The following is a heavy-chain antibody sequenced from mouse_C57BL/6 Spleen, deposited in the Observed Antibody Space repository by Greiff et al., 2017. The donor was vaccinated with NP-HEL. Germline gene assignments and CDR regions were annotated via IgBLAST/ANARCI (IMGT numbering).Heavy chain of an antibody. Sequence: VQLKESGPELVKPGASVKISCKASGYSFTGYYMNWVKQSPGKSLEWIGEINPSTGGTTYNQKFKAKATLTVDKSSSTAYMQLKSLTSEDSAVYYCARSHLGDFDYWGQGTTLTVS. CDR2: INPSTGGT. CDR1: GYSFTGYY. D-gene: IGHD3-1*01. J-gene: IGHJ2*01. V-gene: IGHV1-42*01. CDR3: ARSHLGDFDY.